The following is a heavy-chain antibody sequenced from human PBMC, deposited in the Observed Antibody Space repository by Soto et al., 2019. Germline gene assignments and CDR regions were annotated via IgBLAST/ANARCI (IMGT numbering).Heavy chain of an antibody. CDR2: IVVGSGNT. V-gene: IGHV1-58*01. CDR1: GFTFTSSA. CDR3: AAGSNYYYYYGMDV. J-gene: IGHJ6*02. Sequence: VKVSCKASGFTFTSSAVQWVRQARGQRLEWIGWIVVGSGNTNYAQKFQERVTITRDMSTSTAYMELSSLRSEDTAVYYCAAGSNYYYYYGMDVWGHGTPVTVSS.